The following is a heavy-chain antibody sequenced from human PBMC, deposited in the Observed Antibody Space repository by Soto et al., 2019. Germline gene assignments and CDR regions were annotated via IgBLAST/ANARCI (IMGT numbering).Heavy chain of an antibody. Sequence: SVKVSCKASGYTFTGYYMHWVRQAPGPGLEGMGWINPNSGGTNYAQKFQGRVTMTRDTSISTAYMELSRQRSDDTDVYYCARGGFIDTVVTLRGFDAWGQGTLVTVSS. CDR2: INPNSGGT. D-gene: IGHD4-4*01. CDR3: ARGGFIDTVVTLRGFDA. CDR1: GYTFTGYY. V-gene: IGHV1-2*02. J-gene: IGHJ5*02.